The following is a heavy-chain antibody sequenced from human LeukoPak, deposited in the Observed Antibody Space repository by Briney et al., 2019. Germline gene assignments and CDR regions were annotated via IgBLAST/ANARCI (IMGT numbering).Heavy chain of an antibody. D-gene: IGHD5-18*01. CDR3: AKIQGYMDV. CDR2: IGGSGDIT. CDR1: GFTLSSYG. J-gene: IGHJ6*03. V-gene: IGHV3-23*01. Sequence: PGGSLRLSCAASGFTLSSYGMIWVRQAPGKRLEWVSAIGGSGDITYYADSAKGRFTISRDNSKNAMYLQMTSLRGDDTAVYYCAKIQGYMDVWGKGTTVTVSS.